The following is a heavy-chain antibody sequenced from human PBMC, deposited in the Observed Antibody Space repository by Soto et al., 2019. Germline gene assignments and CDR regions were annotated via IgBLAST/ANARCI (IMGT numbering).Heavy chain of an antibody. CDR1: GGTFSSYA. Sequence: AVKLSCKASGGTFSSYAISWVRRAPGQGLEWMGGIIPIFGTANYAQKFQGRVTITADKSTSTAYMELSSLRSEDTAVYYCASKITSSSWGPYYYYYYCMYVWG. J-gene: IGHJ6*01. V-gene: IGHV1-69*06. CDR3: ASKITSSSWGPYYYYYYCMYV. D-gene: IGHD6-13*01. CDR2: IIPIFGTA.